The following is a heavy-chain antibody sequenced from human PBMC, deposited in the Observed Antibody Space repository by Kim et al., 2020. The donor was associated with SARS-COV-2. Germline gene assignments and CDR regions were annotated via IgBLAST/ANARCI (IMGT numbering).Heavy chain of an antibody. CDR3: AKELRMTTQTSGGDFFDN. CDR2: ISGGGGST. Sequence: GGSLRLSCVASGFTLTTYAMNWVRQAPGKGLEWVSGISGGGGSTYYADSVKGRFTISRDSSKNTLYLQMSSLRADDTAIYYCAKELRMTTQTSGGDFFDNWGQGTLVTVSS. V-gene: IGHV3-23*01. CDR1: GFTLTTYA. D-gene: IGHD4-17*01. J-gene: IGHJ4*02.